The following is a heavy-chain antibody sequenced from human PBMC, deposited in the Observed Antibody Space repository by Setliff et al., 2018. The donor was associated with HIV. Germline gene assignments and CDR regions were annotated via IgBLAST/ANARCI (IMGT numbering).Heavy chain of an antibody. Sequence: ASVKVSCKASGYTFTSYYLHWVRQAPGQGLEWMGLINPSGGSTTYAQKFLGRVTLTRGTSTDTVYMELRSLRSEDTAVYYCARVGERWLQFYYFDNWGQGTLVTVSS. CDR1: GYTFTSYY. CDR2: INPSGGST. CDR3: ARVGERWLQFYYFDN. J-gene: IGHJ4*02. V-gene: IGHV1-46*01. D-gene: IGHD5-12*01.